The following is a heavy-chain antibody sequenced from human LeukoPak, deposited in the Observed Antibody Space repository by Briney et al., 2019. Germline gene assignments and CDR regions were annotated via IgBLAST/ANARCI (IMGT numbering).Heavy chain of an antibody. V-gene: IGHV3-30*01. D-gene: IGHD6-19*01. J-gene: IGHJ6*02. CDR2: ILYDGGNK. CDR1: GFTFSTYV. Sequence: GSLRLSCAASGFTFSTYVMHWVRQAPGKGLQWVAVILYDGGNKYYADSVRGRFVISRDNSKNTLYLHVNSLTAEDTAVYYCARVVAGSVYNSGMDVWGQGTTVTVSS. CDR3: ARVVAGSVYNSGMDV.